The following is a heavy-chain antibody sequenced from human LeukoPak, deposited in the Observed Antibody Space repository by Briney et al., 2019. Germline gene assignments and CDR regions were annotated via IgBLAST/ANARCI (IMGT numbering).Heavy chain of an antibody. CDR2: INQGGSEK. CDR3: VRDLQVTNCGDDCYPHWYFDF. D-gene: IGHD2-21*02. V-gene: IGHV3-7*03. CDR1: GFTFSSYW. J-gene: IGHJ2*01. Sequence: GGSLRLSCAASGFTFSSYWMTWVRQAPGKGLEWVANINQGGSEKYYVDSVKGRFNISRDNAKNSLYLQMNSLRAEDTAMYYCVRDLQVTNCGDDCYPHWYFDFWGRGTLVTVSS.